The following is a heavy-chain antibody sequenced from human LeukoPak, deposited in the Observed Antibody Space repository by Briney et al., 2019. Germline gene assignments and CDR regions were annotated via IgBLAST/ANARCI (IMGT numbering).Heavy chain of an antibody. Sequence: SETLSLTCAVYGGSFSGYYWSWIRQPPGKGLEWIGEINHSGSTNYNPSLKSGVTITVDKSKNQFTLKLSAVAAADTAVYYCARGWSYSAFDYWGQGTLVTVSS. CDR1: GGSFSGYY. CDR2: INHSGST. J-gene: IGHJ4*02. CDR3: ARGWSYSAFDY. D-gene: IGHD3-10*01. V-gene: IGHV4-34*01.